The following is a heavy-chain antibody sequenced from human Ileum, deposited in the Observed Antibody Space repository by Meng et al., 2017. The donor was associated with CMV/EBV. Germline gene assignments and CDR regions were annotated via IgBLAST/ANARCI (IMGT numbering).Heavy chain of an antibody. V-gene: IGHV4-39*07. CDR3: ARDRDDNWGNFDS. J-gene: IGHJ4*02. CDR1: GDCLYRSTYD. D-gene: IGHD7-27*01. CDR2: MWHGERT. Sequence: SGDCLYRSTYDWAWSRRPPGKGLEGIGTMWHGERTYYNPSLMSRVTMSVDTYNNQFSLNLRSVTAADTAIYDCARDRDDNWGNFDSWGQGSLVTVSS.